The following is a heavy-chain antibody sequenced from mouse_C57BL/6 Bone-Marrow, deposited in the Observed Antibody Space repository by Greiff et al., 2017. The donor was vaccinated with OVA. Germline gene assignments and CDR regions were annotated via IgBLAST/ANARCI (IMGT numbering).Heavy chain of an antibody. V-gene: IGHV1-55*01. J-gene: IGHJ2*01. Sequence: VQLQQPGAELVKPGASVKLSCKASGYTFTSYWITWVKQRPGQGLEWIGDIYPSSGSTNYNEKFKSKATLTVDTSSSTAYMQLSSLTSEDSAVYYCARSPCFRSFDYWGQGTTLTVSS. CDR2: IYPSSGST. CDR1: GYTFTSYW. CDR3: ARSPCFRSFDY.